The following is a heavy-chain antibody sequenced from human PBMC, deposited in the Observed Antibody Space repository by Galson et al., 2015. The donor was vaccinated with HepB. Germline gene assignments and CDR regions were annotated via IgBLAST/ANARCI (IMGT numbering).Heavy chain of an antibody. V-gene: IGHV3-23*01. CDR3: AKPYCSSTSCYHAFDI. CDR2: ISGSGGST. D-gene: IGHD2-2*01. Sequence: SLRLSCAASGFTFSSYAMSWVRQAPGKGLEWVSAISGSGGSTYYADSVKGRFTISRDNSKNTLYLQMNSLRAEDTAVYYCAKPYCSSTSCYHAFDIWGQGTMVTVSS. J-gene: IGHJ3*02. CDR1: GFTFSSYA.